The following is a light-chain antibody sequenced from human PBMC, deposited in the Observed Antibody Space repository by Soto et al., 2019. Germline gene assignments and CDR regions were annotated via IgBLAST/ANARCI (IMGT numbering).Light chain of an antibody. J-gene: IGKJ2*01. CDR2: DAS. CDR1: QSVSSY. Sequence: EIVLTQSPGTLSLSPGEGATLSCRASQSVSSYLVWYQQKPGQAPRLLIYDASKRATGIPARFSGSGSGTDFTLTISSLEPEDFAVYSCQQRSSRPPMYTFGQGTKVDIK. V-gene: IGKV3-11*01. CDR3: QQRSSRPPMYT.